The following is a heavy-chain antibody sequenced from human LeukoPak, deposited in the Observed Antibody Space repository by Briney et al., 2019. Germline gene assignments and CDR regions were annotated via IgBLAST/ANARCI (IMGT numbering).Heavy chain of an antibody. D-gene: IGHD1-14*01. CDR2: INPNSGGT. CDR1: GYTFTGYY. J-gene: IGHJ4*02. V-gene: IGHV1-2*02. Sequence: ASVKVSCKASGYTFTGYYMHWVRQVPGQGLVWMGWINPNSGGTKYAQKFQGRVTMTRDTSISTAYMELNRLRSDDTAVYYCARVMNREGANYWGQGTLVTVSS. CDR3: ARVMNREGANY.